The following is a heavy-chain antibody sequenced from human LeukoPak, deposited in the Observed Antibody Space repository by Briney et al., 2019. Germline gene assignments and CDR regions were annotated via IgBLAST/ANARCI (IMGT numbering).Heavy chain of an antibody. Sequence: SETLSLTCTVSGGSISSYYWSWIRQPPGKGLEWIGYIYYSGSTNYNPSLKSRVTISVDTSKNQFSLKLSSVTAADTAVYYCARDKIILGFAFDIWGQGTMVTVSS. CDR1: GGSISSYY. D-gene: IGHD3-9*01. CDR2: IYYSGST. CDR3: ARDKIILGFAFDI. V-gene: IGHV4-59*01. J-gene: IGHJ3*02.